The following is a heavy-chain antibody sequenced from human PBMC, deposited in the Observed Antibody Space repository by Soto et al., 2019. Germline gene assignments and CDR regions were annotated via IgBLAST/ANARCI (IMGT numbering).Heavy chain of an antibody. CDR1: GGSISNHY. CDR2: IYYNGNT. J-gene: IGHJ4*02. V-gene: IGHV4-59*08. CDR3: TRGKREFEY. Sequence: QVQLQESGPGLVKPSETLSLTCSVSGGSISNHYWSWIRQPPGKGLEWIGYIYYNGNTNYNPSLKEPVTISGDHVKNPISLKLDTVDAADTGLYYRTRGKREFEYWGQGTLV.